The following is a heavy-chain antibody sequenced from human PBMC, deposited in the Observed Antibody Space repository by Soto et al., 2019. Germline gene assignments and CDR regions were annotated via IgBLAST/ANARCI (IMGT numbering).Heavy chain of an antibody. V-gene: IGHV1-8*01. J-gene: IGHJ6*03. CDR2: VNPNSGNT. CDR1: GVGFASCD. Sequence: VEVCSEARGVGFASCDRRWVRQATGQGLEWMGWVNPNSGNTGYAQKFQGRETMTMTASISTSYMELSRLRSEDTAVYYCARTRAYGPLFDSCTAVWGNRTTVPVS. CDR3: ARTRAYGPLFDSCTAV. D-gene: IGHD3-10*01.